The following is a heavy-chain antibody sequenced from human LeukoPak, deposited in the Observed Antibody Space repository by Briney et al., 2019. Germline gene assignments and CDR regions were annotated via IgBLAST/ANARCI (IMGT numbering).Heavy chain of an antibody. J-gene: IGHJ5*02. D-gene: IGHD2-15*01. CDR3: ARDLVRGYCSGGSCYPSWFDP. V-gene: IGHV4-59*01. Sequence: SETLSLTCTVSGGSISSYYWSWIRQPPGKGLEWIGYIYYRGSTNYNPSLKSRVTISGDTSKNEFSLQLSSVPAADTAVYYCARDLVRGYCSGGSCYPSWFDPWGQGTLVTVSS. CDR2: IYYRGST. CDR1: GGSISSYY.